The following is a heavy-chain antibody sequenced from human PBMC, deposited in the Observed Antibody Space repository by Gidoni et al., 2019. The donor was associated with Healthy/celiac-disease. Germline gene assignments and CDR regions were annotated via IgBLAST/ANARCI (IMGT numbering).Heavy chain of an antibody. CDR3: TRDSQRITIFGVVIIYFDY. CDR1: GFTFGDYA. CDR2: IRSKSYCGTT. D-gene: IGHD3-3*01. V-gene: IGHV3-49*05. J-gene: IGHJ4*02. Sequence: EVQLVESGGGLVKPGRSLRLSCTASGFTFGDYAMSWFRQAPGKGLEGVGFIRSKSYCGTTEYAASVKGRFSISRDDSKSIAYLQMNSLKTEDTAVYYCTRDSQRITIFGVVIIYFDYWGQGTLVTVSS.